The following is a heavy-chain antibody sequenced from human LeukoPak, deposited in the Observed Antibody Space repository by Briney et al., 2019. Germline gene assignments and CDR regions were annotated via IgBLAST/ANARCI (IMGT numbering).Heavy chain of an antibody. CDR3: AKYVGQSGSNYHGLDV. J-gene: IGHJ6*02. CDR2: ITASGGST. Sequence: PGGSLRLSCVVSGFTFSSYAMNWVRQAPGKGLEWVSGITASGGSTYYTDSVKGRFTISRDNSKNTLFMQMNSLRDEDTALYYCAKYVGQSGSNYHGLDVWGQGTAVTVSS. D-gene: IGHD1-26*01. CDR1: GFTFSSYA. V-gene: IGHV3-23*01.